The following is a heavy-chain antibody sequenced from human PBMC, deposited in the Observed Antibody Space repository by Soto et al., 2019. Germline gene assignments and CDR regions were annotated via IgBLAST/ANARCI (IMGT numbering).Heavy chain of an antibody. Sequence: PGGSLRLSCAASGFTFSSYAMSWVRQAPGKGLEWVSAISGSGGSTYYADSVKGRFTISRDNSKNTLYLQMNSLRAEDTAVYYCATSPLTYYYDSSGPINYDYWGQGTLVTVSS. CDR3: ATSPLTYYYDSSGPINYDY. V-gene: IGHV3-23*01. CDR1: GFTFSSYA. D-gene: IGHD3-22*01. CDR2: ISGSGGST. J-gene: IGHJ4*02.